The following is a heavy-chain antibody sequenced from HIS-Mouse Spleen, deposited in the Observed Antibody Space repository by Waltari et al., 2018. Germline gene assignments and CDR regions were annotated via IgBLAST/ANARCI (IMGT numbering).Heavy chain of an antibody. CDR1: GGSISSGGYY. V-gene: IGHV4-31*01. Sequence: QVQLQESGPGLVKPSQTLSLTCTVSGGSISSGGYYWSWIRQHPGKGLEWIGYIYYSGTTTCSPSLTSLVTISVDTSKNHFSRKLSSVTAADTAVYYCARSPYYDFWSGYSDNWFDPWGQGTLVTVSS. D-gene: IGHD3-3*01. CDR2: IYYSGTT. J-gene: IGHJ5*02. CDR3: ARSPYYDFWSGYSDNWFDP.